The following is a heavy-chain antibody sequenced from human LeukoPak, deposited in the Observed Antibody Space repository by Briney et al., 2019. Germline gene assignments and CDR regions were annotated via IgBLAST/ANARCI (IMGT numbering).Heavy chain of an antibody. V-gene: IGHV3-9*03. D-gene: IGHD5-12*01. CDR3: AKDTTPLASYFDY. J-gene: IGHJ4*02. CDR1: GFSFDDYA. CDR2: ISWNSGSI. Sequence: PGGSLRLSCATSGFSFDDYAMHWVRHAPGKGLEWVSGISWNSGSIGYADSVKGRFTISRDNAKNSLYLQMNSLRAEDMALYYCAKDTTPLASYFDYWGQGTLVTVSS.